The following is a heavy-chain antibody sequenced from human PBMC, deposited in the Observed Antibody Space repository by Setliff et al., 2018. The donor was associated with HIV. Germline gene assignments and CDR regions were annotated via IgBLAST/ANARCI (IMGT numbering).Heavy chain of an antibody. CDR3: ASGRTRIAAY. D-gene: IGHD6-13*01. CDR1: GGSFSGYY. Sequence: PSETLSLTCAVYGGSFSGYYWSWIRQPPGKGLEWIGEINHSGSTNYNPSLKSRVTISVDTSKNQFSLKLSSVTAADTAVYHCASGRTRIAAYWGQGTLVTVS. J-gene: IGHJ4*02. CDR2: INHSGST. V-gene: IGHV4-34*01.